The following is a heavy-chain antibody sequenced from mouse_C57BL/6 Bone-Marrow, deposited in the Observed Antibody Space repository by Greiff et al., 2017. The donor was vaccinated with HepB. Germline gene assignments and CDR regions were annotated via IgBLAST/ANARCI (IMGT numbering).Heavy chain of an antibody. Sequence: QVQLKQSGAELVKPGASVKMSCKASGYTFTTYPIEWMKQNHGKSLEWIGNFHPYNDDTKYNEKFKGKATLTVDTSSSTAYMQLSSLTSEDSAVYYCARLGLLRFYFDYWGQGTTLTVSS. V-gene: IGHV1-47*01. D-gene: IGHD1-1*01. J-gene: IGHJ2*01. CDR2: FHPYNDDT. CDR1: GYTFTTYP. CDR3: ARLGLLRFYFDY.